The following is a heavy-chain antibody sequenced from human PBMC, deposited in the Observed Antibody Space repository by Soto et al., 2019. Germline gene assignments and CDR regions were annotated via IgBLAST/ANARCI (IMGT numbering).Heavy chain of an antibody. CDR2: INPNTGGT. D-gene: IGHD3-22*01. J-gene: IGHJ5*02. Sequence: ASVKVSCKASGYIFSAYYIHWVRRAPGQGLEWMGWINPNTGGTNYARKFQGRITMTRYTSISTAYMELSRLRSDDTAVYYCARMRTYSSRWVNGCLDAWGQGTFVTVSS. CDR3: ARMRTYSSRWVNGCLDA. CDR1: GYIFSAYY. V-gene: IGHV1-2*02.